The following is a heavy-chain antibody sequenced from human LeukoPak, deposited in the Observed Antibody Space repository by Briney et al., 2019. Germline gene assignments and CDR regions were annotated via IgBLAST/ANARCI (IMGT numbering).Heavy chain of an antibody. D-gene: IGHD6-13*01. CDR3: ARTGYSSSWYNNWFDP. Sequence: SETLSLTCTVSGGSISSYYWSWIRQPPGKGLEWIGYIYTSGSTNYNPSLKSRVTISVDTSKNQFSLKLSSVTAAGTAVYYCARTGYSSSWYNNWFDPWGQGTLVTVSS. CDR1: GGSISSYY. J-gene: IGHJ5*02. V-gene: IGHV4-4*09. CDR2: IYTSGST.